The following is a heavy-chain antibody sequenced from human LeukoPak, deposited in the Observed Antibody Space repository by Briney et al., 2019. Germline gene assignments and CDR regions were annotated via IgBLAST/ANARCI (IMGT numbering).Heavy chain of an antibody. CDR2: ITWNSGSI. Sequence: GGSLRLSCAASGFTFDAYAMHWVRQAPGKGLEWVSSITWNSGSIDYADSVKGRFTISRDNAKNSLYLQMNSLRAEDTALYYCAKDIGYRDYILYYFDYWGQGTLVTVSS. V-gene: IGHV3-9*01. D-gene: IGHD4-17*01. CDR1: GFTFDAYA. J-gene: IGHJ4*02. CDR3: AKDIGYRDYILYYFDY.